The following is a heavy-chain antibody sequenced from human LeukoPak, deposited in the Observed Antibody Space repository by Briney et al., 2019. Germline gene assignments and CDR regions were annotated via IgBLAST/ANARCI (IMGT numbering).Heavy chain of an antibody. J-gene: IGHJ5*02. CDR1: GFTFSSYA. Sequence: PGGSLRLSCAASGFTFSSYAMSWVRQAPGKGLEWVSAISGSGGSTYYAESVKGRFTISRDNSKNTLYLQMYSLRAEDTAVYYCAKVEGASKTSVSWGQGALVTVSS. V-gene: IGHV3-23*01. CDR3: AKVEGASKTSVS. CDR2: ISGSGGST.